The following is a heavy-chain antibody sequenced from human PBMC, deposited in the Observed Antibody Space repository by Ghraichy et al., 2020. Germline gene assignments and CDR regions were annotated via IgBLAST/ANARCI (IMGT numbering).Heavy chain of an antibody. J-gene: IGHJ3*01. CDR2: ISYSGST. V-gene: IGHV4-31*03. D-gene: IGHD2-2*01. Sequence: LSLTCTVSGVSISNSGHYWSWIRQQPGKGLELIGSISYSGSTYYKPSLGRRLTISLDTSRNHFSLNLNSVTAADTAVYFCVKSDDYCGSTTCYRGIDAFDFWGQGTMVIVSS. CDR3: VKSDDYCGSTTCYRGIDAFDF. CDR1: GVSISNSGHY.